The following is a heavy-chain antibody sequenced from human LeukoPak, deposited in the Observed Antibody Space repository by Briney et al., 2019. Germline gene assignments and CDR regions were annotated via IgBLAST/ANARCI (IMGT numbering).Heavy chain of an antibody. CDR3: ARALTPGYCSGGTCSYFDY. CDR2: IYYTGNT. CDR1: GGSIRSYY. J-gene: IGHJ4*02. V-gene: IGHV4-59*01. Sequence: SETLSLTCTISGGSIRSYYWSWIRQSPGKGLEYIGYIYYTGNTNSNPSLKSRVTISSDTSQNQFARKVTSVTAADTAVYYCARALTPGYCSGGTCSYFDYWGQGILVTVSS. D-gene: IGHD2-15*01.